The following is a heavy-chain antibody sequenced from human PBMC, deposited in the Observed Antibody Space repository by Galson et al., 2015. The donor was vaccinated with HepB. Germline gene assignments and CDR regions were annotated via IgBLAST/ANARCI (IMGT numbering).Heavy chain of an antibody. D-gene: IGHD7-27*01. J-gene: IGHJ6*03. CDR2: FDPEDGET. V-gene: IGHV1-24*01. CDR3: ATYFWGSGVGYYYMDV. Sequence: SVKVSCKVSGYALTELSMHWVRQAPGKGLEWMGGFDPEDGETIYAQKFQGRVTMTEDTSTDTAYMELSSLRSEDTAVYYCATYFWGSGVGYYYMDVWGKGTTVTVSS. CDR1: GYALTELS.